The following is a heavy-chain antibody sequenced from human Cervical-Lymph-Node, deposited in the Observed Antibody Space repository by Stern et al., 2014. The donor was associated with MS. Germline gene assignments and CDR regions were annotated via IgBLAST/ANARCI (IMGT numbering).Heavy chain of an antibody. J-gene: IGHJ5*02. Sequence: QVQLVQSGAEVKKPGASVNVSCKASGYTFTSYYMHWVRQAPGQGLEWMGIINPSGGSTTYAQKFQGRVTMTGDTSTSTVYMELSSLRSEDTAVYYCARGPHERPHDYSNYVGGANWFDPWGQGTLVIVSS. V-gene: IGHV1-46*03. CDR3: ARGPHERPHDYSNYVGGANWFDP. D-gene: IGHD4-11*01. CDR1: GYTFTSYY. CDR2: INPSGGST.